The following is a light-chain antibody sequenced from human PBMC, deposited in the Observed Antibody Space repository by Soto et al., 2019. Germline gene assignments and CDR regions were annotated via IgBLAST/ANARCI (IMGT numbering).Light chain of an antibody. CDR2: EFS. CDR3: SSYAGSNNYV. J-gene: IGLJ1*01. CDR1: SSDVGGHNY. Sequence: QSALTQPPSASGSPGQSVTISCTATSSDVGGHNYVSWYQQHPGKAPKLMIYEFSKRPSGVPDRFSGSKSGNTASLTVSGLQAEDEADYYCSSYAGSNNYVFGTGTKLTAL. V-gene: IGLV2-8*01.